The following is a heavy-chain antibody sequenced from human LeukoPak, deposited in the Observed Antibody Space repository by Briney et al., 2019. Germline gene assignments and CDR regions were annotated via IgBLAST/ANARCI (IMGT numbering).Heavy chain of an antibody. CDR3: AKEGTPQVSTWYDL. J-gene: IGHJ5*02. V-gene: IGHV3-30*18. D-gene: IGHD3-10*01. Sequence: PGMSLRLSCAASGVTLSPYGMHWVRQAPGKGLEWVAVISYEGGTQHYADSVKGRFITSRDNPRNTLYLQMNILGTEDTAVYYCAKEGTPQVSTWYDLWGQGTQVIVSS. CDR2: ISYEGGTQ. CDR1: GVTLSPYG.